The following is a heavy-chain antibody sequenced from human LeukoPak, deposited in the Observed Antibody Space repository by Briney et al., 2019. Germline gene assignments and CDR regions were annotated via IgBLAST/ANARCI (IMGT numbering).Heavy chain of an antibody. D-gene: IGHD1-1*01. CDR1: GFTFSSYA. CDR2: ISGSGGST. CDR3: ARKGNGALDI. Sequence: PGGSLRLSCAASGFTFSSYAMSWVRQAPGKGLEWVSAISGSGGSTYYADSVKGRFTISRDNSKNTLHLHMNSLRVEDTAVYYCARKGNGALDIWGQGTMVTVSS. J-gene: IGHJ3*02. V-gene: IGHV3-23*01.